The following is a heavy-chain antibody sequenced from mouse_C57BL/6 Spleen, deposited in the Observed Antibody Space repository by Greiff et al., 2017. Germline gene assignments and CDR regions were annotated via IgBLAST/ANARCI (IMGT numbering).Heavy chain of an antibody. J-gene: IGHJ1*03. CDR3: ARYGNTWYFDV. D-gene: IGHD2-1*01. Sequence: VQLVESGGGLVQPGGSLKLSCAASGFTFSDYYMYWVRQTPEKRLEWVAYISNGGGSTYYPDTVKGRFTISRDNAKNTLYLQMSRLKSEDTAMYYCARYGNTWYFDVWGTGTTVTVSS. CDR1: GFTFSDYY. CDR2: ISNGGGST. V-gene: IGHV5-12*01.